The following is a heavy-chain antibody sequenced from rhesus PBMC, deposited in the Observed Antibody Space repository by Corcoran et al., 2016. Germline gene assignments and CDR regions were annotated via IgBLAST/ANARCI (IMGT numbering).Heavy chain of an antibody. CDR3: ASLYSSGWYYFDY. V-gene: IGHV4S7*01. CDR1: GGSISGYYY. J-gene: IGHJ4*01. CDR2: IYGSSGNT. Sequence: QVQLQESGPGLVKPSETLSLTCAVSGGSISGYYYWSWIRQPPGKGLEWIGYIYGSSGNTYYNPSLKSRVTISKDTSKNQFSLKLSSVTAADTAVYYCASLYSSGWYYFDYWGQGVLATVSS. D-gene: IGHD6-31*01.